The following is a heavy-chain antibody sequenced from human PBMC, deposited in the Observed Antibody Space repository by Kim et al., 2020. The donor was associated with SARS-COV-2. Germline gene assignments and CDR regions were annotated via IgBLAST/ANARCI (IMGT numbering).Heavy chain of an antibody. J-gene: IGHJ3*02. CDR1: GFTFSNAW. CDR3: VLYCGGDCYHAFDI. V-gene: IGHV3-15*01. Sequence: GGSLRLSCAASGFTFSNAWMSWVRQAPGKGLEWVGRIKSKTDGGTTDYAAPVKGRFTISRDDSKNTLYLQMNSLKTEDTAVYYCVLYCGGDCYHAFDIWGQGTMVTVSS. D-gene: IGHD2-21*02. CDR2: IKSKTDGGTT.